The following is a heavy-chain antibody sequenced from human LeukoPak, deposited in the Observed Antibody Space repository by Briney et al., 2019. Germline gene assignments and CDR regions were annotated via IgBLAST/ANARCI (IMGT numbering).Heavy chain of an antibody. CDR2: IRYDGSNK. J-gene: IGHJ4*02. CDR1: GFTFSSYG. CDR3: AKGGYYDFWSALY. D-gene: IGHD3-3*01. V-gene: IGHV3-30*02. Sequence: GGSLRLSCAASGFTFSSYGMHWVRQAPGKGLEWVAFIRYDGSNKYYADSVKGRFTISRDNSKNTLYLQMNSLRAEDTAVYYCAKGGYYDFWSALYWGQGTLVTVSS.